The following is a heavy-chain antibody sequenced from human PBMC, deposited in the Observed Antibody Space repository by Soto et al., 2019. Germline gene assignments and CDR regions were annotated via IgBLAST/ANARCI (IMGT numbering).Heavy chain of an antibody. D-gene: IGHD3-9*01. CDR3: TTLGTLTGYYPLVRLYY. Sequence: GGSLRLSCAASGFTFSNAWMSWVRQAPGKGLEWVGRIKSKTDGGTTDYAAPVKGRFTISRDDSKNTLYLQMNSLKTEDTAVYYCTTLGTLTGYYPLVRLYYWGQGTLVTVSS. CDR2: IKSKTDGGTT. CDR1: GFTFSNAW. J-gene: IGHJ4*02. V-gene: IGHV3-15*01.